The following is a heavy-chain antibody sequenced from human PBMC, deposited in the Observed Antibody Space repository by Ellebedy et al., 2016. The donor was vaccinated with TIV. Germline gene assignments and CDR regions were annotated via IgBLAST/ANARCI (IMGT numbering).Heavy chain of an antibody. CDR1: GFTFSSYA. V-gene: IGHV3-30-3*01. CDR2: ISYDGSNK. J-gene: IGHJ1*01. Sequence: GESLKISXAASGFTFSSYAMHWVRQAPGKGLEWVAVISYDGSNKYYADSVKGRFTISRDNSKNTLYLQMNSLRAEDTALYYCAKDRGGSYYRGHFQHWGQGTLVTVSS. CDR3: AKDRGGSYYRGHFQH. D-gene: IGHD1-26*01.